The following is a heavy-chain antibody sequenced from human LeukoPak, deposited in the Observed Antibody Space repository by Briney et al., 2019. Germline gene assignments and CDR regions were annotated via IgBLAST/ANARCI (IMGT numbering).Heavy chain of an antibody. D-gene: IGHD2-2*02. J-gene: IGHJ4*02. CDR1: GFTFSSYG. V-gene: IGHV3-30*02. CDR3: AKDLSPIVVVPAAIRGGLDY. Sequence: GGSLRLSCAASGFTFSSYGMHWVRQAPGKGLEWVAFIRYDGSNKYYADSVKGRFTISRDNSKNTLYLQMNSLRAEDTAVYYCAKDLSPIVVVPAAIRGGLDYWGQGTLVTVSS. CDR2: IRYDGSNK.